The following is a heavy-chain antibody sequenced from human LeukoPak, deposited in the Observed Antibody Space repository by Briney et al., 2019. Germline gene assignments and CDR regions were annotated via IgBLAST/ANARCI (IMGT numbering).Heavy chain of an antibody. D-gene: IGHD6-19*01. CDR1: GYTFTGYY. J-gene: IGHJ4*02. CDR3: ARDLFVAVAGTNYFDY. V-gene: IGHV1-2*02. Sequence: ASVKVSCKASGYTFTGYYMHWVRQAPGQGLEWMGWINPNSCGTNYAQKFQGRVTMTRDTSISTAYMELSRLRSDDTAVYYCARDLFVAVAGTNYFDYWGQGTLVTVSS. CDR2: INPNSCGT.